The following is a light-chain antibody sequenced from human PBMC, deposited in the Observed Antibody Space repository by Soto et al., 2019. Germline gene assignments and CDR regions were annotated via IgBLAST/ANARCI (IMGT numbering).Light chain of an antibody. CDR2: GAS. Sequence: EIVMMQSPATLSVSPGERATLSCRASQSVSSNLAWYQQKPGHAPRLTIYGASTRATGIPARFSGSGSGTEFTLTISGLQSEDVAIYYCQQRNNWPPITFGQGTRLEI. V-gene: IGKV3-15*01. CDR3: QQRNNWPPIT. J-gene: IGKJ5*01. CDR1: QSVSSN.